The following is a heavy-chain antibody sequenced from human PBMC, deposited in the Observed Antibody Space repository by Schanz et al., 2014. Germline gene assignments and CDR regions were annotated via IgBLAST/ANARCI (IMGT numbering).Heavy chain of an antibody. CDR1: GGTFSTYT. J-gene: IGHJ5*02. CDR3: ARDRRRYCSTASCLHDNWFDP. CDR2: IIPILGIA. V-gene: IGHV1-69*04. Sequence: QVQLVQSGAEVKKPGASVKVSCKASGGTFSTYTISWVRQAPGQGLEWMGRIIPILGIANYAQNFQGRVTITADKSTSTAYMELSSLRSDDTAVYYCARDRRRYCSTASCLHDNWFDPWGQGTLVIVSS. D-gene: IGHD2-2*01.